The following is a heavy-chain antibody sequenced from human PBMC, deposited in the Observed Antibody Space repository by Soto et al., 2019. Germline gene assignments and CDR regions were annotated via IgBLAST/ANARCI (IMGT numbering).Heavy chain of an antibody. D-gene: IGHD1-7*01. CDR1: GGSISSGGYS. CDR2: IYHSGST. V-gene: IGHV4-30-2*01. Sequence: SETLSLPCAVSGGSISSGGYSWSWIRQPPGKGLEWIGYIYHSGSTYYNPSLKSRVTISVDRSKNQFSLKLSSVTAADTAVYYCASFSSITGTTDFDYWGQGTLVTVSS. J-gene: IGHJ4*02. CDR3: ASFSSITGTTDFDY.